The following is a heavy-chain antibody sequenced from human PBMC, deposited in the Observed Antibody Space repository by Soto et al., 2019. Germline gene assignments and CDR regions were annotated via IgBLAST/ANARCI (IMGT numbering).Heavy chain of an antibody. CDR3: AKHIKSTGFYFGMDV. Sequence: EVQLVETGGDLVQPGRSRRLSCAASGFTFDDYAMHWVRQAPGKGLEWVSHISWNSGSIAYADSVKGRFTISRDNAKNSLYLQMNSLRAEDTAFYYCAKHIKSTGFYFGMDVWGQGTTVTISS. CDR1: GFTFDDYA. J-gene: IGHJ6*02. V-gene: IGHV3-9*01. D-gene: IGHD6-19*01. CDR2: ISWNSGSI.